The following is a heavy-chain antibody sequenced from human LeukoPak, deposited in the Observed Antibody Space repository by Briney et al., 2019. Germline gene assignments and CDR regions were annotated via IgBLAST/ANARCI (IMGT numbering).Heavy chain of an antibody. D-gene: IGHD3-3*01. J-gene: IGHJ5*02. V-gene: IGHV1-18*01. CDR2: ISAYNGNT. CDR3: ARLGLRGYYDFWSGYPNWFDP. Sequence: ASVKVSCKASGGTFSSYAISWVRQAPGQGLEWMGWISAYNGNTNYAQKLQGRVTMTTDTSTSTAYMELRSLRSDDTAVYYCARLGLRGYYDFWSGYPNWFDPWGQGTLVTVSS. CDR1: GGTFSSYA.